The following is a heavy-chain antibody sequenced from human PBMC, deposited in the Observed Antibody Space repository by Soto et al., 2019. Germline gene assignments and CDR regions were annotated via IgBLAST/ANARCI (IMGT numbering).Heavy chain of an antibody. J-gene: IGHJ6*02. CDR2: LDYSGSP. CDR3: ARDLSYGDYGMDV. V-gene: IGHV4-31*03. Sequence: QVQLQESGPGLVKPSQTLSLTCTVSGSSISSGGYYWSWIGQHPGKGLEWIGYLDYSGSPYYNPSLNIRVTVSVGTCNNQSSLKLSSVTAADPAVYYCARDLSYGDYGMDVWGQGTTVTVSS. D-gene: IGHD4-17*01. CDR1: GSSISSGGYY.